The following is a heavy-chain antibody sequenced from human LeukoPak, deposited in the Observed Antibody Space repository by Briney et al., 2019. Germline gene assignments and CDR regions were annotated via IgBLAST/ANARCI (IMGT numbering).Heavy chain of an antibody. V-gene: IGHV1-46*01. J-gene: IGHJ6*03. CDR1: GYTFTSYY. Sequence: ASVKVSCKASGYTFTSYYIHWVRQAPGEGLEWMGIINPSGGSTSYAQKFQGRVTMTRDMSTSTVYMELSSLRSEDTAVYYCARVAAEVVGVPGAIGFGWLRRDYYYMGVWGKGTTVTVSS. CDR3: ARVAAEVVGVPGAIGFGWLRRDYYYMGV. D-gene: IGHD2-2*02. CDR2: INPSGGST.